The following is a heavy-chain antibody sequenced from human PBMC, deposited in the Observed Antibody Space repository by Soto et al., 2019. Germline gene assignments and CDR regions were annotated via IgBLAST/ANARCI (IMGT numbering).Heavy chain of an antibody. CDR3: AREYGIYYDSSGYFDAFDI. Sequence: PSETLSLTCAVSGYSISSGYYWGWIRQPPGXGLEWIGSIYHSGSTYYNPSLKSRVTISVDTSKNQFSLKLSSVTAADTAVYYCAREYGIYYDSSGYFDAFDIWGQGTMVTVSS. CDR2: IYHSGST. J-gene: IGHJ3*02. D-gene: IGHD3-22*01. CDR1: GYSISSGYY. V-gene: IGHV4-38-2*02.